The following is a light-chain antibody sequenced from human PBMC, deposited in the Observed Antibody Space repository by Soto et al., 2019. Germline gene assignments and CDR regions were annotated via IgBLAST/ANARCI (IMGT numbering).Light chain of an antibody. Sequence: EIVLTQSPATLSLSPGERATLSCGASQSVSSSYLAWYQQKPGLAPRLLIYDASSRATGIPDRFSGSGSGTDFTLTISRLEPEDFAVYHCQQHGSPITFGQGTRLEIK. J-gene: IGKJ5*01. CDR3: QQHGSPIT. CDR1: QSVSSSY. CDR2: DAS. V-gene: IGKV3D-20*01.